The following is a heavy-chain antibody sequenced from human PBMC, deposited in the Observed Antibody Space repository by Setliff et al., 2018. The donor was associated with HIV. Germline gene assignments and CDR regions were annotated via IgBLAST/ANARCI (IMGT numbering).Heavy chain of an antibody. V-gene: IGHV4-39*01. CDR2: MSYSGSA. J-gene: IGHJ6*03. D-gene: IGHD3-9*01. CDR1: GGSISSGGYY. Sequence: LSLTCTVSGGSISSGGYYWSWIRQHPGKGLEWIGSMSYSGSAYYNPSLKSRVTISVDTSKSQFSLRLSSVTAADTAVYYCARQRDFDWLLQNYYYMDVWGKGATVTVSS. CDR3: ARQRDFDWLLQNYYYMDV.